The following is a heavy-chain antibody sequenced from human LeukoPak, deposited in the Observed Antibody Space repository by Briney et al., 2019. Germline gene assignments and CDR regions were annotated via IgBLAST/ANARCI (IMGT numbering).Heavy chain of an antibody. CDR2: IIPIFGTA. CDR1: GGTFSSYA. J-gene: IGHJ5*02. D-gene: IGHD5-12*01. V-gene: IGHV1-69*05. Sequence: ASVKVSCKASGGTFSSYAISWVRQAPGQGLEWMGGIIPIFGTANYAQKFQGRVTITTDESTSTVYMELSSLRSEGTAVYYCARDQASGYEPIPINWFDPWGQGTLVTVSS. CDR3: ARDQASGYEPIPINWFDP.